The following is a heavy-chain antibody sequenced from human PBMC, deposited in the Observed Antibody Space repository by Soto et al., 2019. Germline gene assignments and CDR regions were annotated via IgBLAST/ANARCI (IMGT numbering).Heavy chain of an antibody. V-gene: IGHV1-69*04. D-gene: IGHD3-3*01. CDR2: IIPILGIA. Sequence: SVKVSCKASGGTFSSYTISWVRQAPGQGLEWMGRIIPILGIANYAQKFQGRVTITADKSTSTAYMELSSLRSEDTAVYYCARDQYDFWSGPGTEGKDKPGLNWFDPRGQGTLVTVAS. J-gene: IGHJ5*02. CDR1: GGTFSSYT. CDR3: ARDQYDFWSGPGTEGKDKPGLNWFDP.